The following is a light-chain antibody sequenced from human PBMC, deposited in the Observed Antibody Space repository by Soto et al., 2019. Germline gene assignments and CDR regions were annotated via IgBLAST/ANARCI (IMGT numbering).Light chain of an antibody. CDR1: QSVSSCY. J-gene: IGKJ4*01. Sequence: EIVLTQSPGTLSLSPGERATLSCRASQSVSSCYLAWYQQKPGQAPRLLIYGASSRATGIPDRFSCSGSGTDFTLTISRREPEEFAVYYCQQYGSSLPLTFGGGTKVEIK. V-gene: IGKV3-20*01. CDR2: GAS. CDR3: QQYGSSLPLT.